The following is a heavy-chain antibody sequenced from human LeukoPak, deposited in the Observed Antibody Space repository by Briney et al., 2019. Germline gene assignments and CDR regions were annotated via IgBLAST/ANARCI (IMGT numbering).Heavy chain of an antibody. D-gene: IGHD5-24*01. Sequence: GGSLRLSCAASGFTFSNYVMNWVRQAPGEGLEWVSAIDSSGAVTYYADSVKSRFTISRDNSKNTLYLQVSSLRVEDTAIYYCAIVATVTSNFNYWGQGTLLTVSS. CDR2: IDSSGAVT. CDR3: AIVATVTSNFNY. J-gene: IGHJ4*02. V-gene: IGHV3-23*01. CDR1: GFTFSNYV.